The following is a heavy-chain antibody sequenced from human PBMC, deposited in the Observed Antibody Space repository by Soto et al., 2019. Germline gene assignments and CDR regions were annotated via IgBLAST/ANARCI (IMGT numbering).Heavy chain of an antibody. V-gene: IGHV3-53*01. Sequence: PVGSLILSCVASGLTVSHNYMAWVRQAPEMGLEWVSILYTEGTTYYADSVKGRFTISRDSSKNTLFLQMDSLRAEDTAVYYCLRPRPSGENYGMDVWGQGTTVTVSS. CDR1: GLTVSHNY. D-gene: IGHD3-16*01. CDR3: LRPRPSGENYGMDV. J-gene: IGHJ6*02. CDR2: LYTEGTT.